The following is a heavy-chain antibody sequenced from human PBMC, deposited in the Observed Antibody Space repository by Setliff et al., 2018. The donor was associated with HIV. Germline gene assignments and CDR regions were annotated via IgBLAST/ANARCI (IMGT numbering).Heavy chain of an antibody. D-gene: IGHD4-4*01. V-gene: IGHV4-31*03. CDR2: VYYTGES. J-gene: IGHJ4*02. CDR1: GGSISSGHYY. CDR3: ASATVGGASPFDS. Sequence: PSETLSLTCSVSGGSISSGHYYWSWIRQHPGKGLEWIGYVYYTGESFYKPSLGGRVTILQDKSKNQFSLELRSVTAADTAVYYCASATVGGASPFDSWGPGTLVTVSS.